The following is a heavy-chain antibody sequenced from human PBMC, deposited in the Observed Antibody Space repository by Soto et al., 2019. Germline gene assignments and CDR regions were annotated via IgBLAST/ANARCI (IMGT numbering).Heavy chain of an antibody. D-gene: IGHD3-10*01. CDR2: IYYSGST. CDR1: GGSISSGGYY. V-gene: IGHV4-39*01. J-gene: IGHJ5*02. Sequence: SETLSLTCTVSGGSISSGGYYWSWIRQHPGQGLEWIGSIYYSGSTYYNPSLKSRVTISVDTSKNQFSLKLSSVTAADTAVYYCARHSYYYGSTYGCWLDPWGQGTLVTVSS. CDR3: ARHSYYYGSTYGCWLDP.